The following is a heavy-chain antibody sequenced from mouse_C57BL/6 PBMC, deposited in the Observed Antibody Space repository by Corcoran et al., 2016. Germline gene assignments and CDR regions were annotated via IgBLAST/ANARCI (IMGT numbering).Heavy chain of an antibody. V-gene: IGHV1-26*01. CDR1: GYTFTDYY. J-gene: IGHJ3*01. CDR3: GKGGYDYGAY. CDR2: INPNNGGT. D-gene: IGHD2-4*01. Sequence: EVQLQQSGPELVKPGASVKISCKASGYTFTDYYMNWVKQSHGKSLEWIGDINPNNGGTSYNQKFKGKATLTVDKSSSTAYMELRSLTSEDSAVYYCGKGGYDYGAYWGQGTLVTVSA.